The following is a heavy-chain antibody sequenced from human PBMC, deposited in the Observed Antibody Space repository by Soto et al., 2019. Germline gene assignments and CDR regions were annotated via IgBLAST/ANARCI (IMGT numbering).Heavy chain of an antibody. CDR1: GFTFINYA. CDR2: ISGGGDRT. V-gene: IGHV3-23*01. J-gene: IGHJ2*01. CDR3: ARKVLGSTSRPDWWYFDL. Sequence: EVQLLESGGGLVQPGGSLRLSCVGSGFTFINYAMNWVRQTPGKWLEWVSTISGGGDRTFDADTVKGRFTISRDNSKNTVNLQMNSLRADDTDVYYCARKVLGSTSRPDWWYFDLWGRGTLVTVSS. D-gene: IGHD2-2*01.